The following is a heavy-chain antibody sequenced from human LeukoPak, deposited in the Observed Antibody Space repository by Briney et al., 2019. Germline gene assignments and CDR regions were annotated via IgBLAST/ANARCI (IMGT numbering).Heavy chain of an antibody. CDR2: ISGSGGST. Sequence: GGSLRLSCAASGFTFSSYAVSWVRQAPGKGLEWVSAISGSGGSTYYADSVKGRFTISRDNSKNTLYLQMNSLRAEDTAVYYCAKDRSSSWYPTENWFDPWGQGTLVTVSS. CDR1: GFTFSSYA. V-gene: IGHV3-23*01. D-gene: IGHD6-13*01. J-gene: IGHJ5*02. CDR3: AKDRSSSWYPTENWFDP.